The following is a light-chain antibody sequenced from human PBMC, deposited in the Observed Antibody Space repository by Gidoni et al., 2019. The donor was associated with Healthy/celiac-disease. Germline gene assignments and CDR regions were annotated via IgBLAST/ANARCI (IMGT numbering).Light chain of an antibody. CDR2: GAS. CDR1: QSVRSN. Sequence: EIVMTPSPATLSVSPGERATLSCRASQSVRSNLAWYQQQPGQAPRLLIYGASTSATGIPDRFSGSGSGTEFNLTISSLQSEEFAVYYCQQYNNWPRTFVQGTKVEI. V-gene: IGKV3-15*01. CDR3: QQYNNWPRT. J-gene: IGKJ1*01.